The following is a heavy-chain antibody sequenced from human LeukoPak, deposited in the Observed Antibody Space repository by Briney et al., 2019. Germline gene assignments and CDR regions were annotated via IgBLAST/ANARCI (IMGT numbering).Heavy chain of an antibody. V-gene: IGHV1-69*04. CDR2: IIPILGIA. Sequence: EASVKVSCKASGGTFSSYAISWVRQAPGQGLEWMGRIIPILGIANYAQKFQGRVTIIADKSTSTAYMELSSLRSEDTAVYYCARVSDSSSWYGWFDPWGQGTLVTVSS. J-gene: IGHJ5*02. CDR3: ARVSDSSSWYGWFDP. CDR1: GGTFSSYA. D-gene: IGHD6-13*01.